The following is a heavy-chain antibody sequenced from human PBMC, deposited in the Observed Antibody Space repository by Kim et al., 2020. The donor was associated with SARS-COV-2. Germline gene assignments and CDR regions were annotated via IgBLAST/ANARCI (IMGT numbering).Heavy chain of an antibody. J-gene: IGHJ4*02. V-gene: IGHV3-30*02. CDR3: AKASDDSNY. CDR2: SKH. D-gene: IGHD3-22*01. Sequence: SKHSYADPVKGPFTISRDNSKTTLYLQMNSLRAEDTAVYYCAKASDDSNYWGQGPLVTVSS.